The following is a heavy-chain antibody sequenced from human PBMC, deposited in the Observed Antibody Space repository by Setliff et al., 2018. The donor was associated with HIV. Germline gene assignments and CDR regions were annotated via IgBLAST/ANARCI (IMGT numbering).Heavy chain of an antibody. CDR2: IYHSGST. V-gene: IGHV4-4*02. J-gene: IGHJ5*02. Sequence: TSETLSLTCAVSGGSISSSNWWSWVRQPPGKGLEWIGEIYHSGSTNYNPSLKSRVTISVDKSKNQFSLKLSSVTAADTAVYYCARKTTYYYGSGSYSAWGQGTLVTVSS. CDR1: GGSISSSNW. D-gene: IGHD3-10*01. CDR3: ARKTTYYYGSGSYSA.